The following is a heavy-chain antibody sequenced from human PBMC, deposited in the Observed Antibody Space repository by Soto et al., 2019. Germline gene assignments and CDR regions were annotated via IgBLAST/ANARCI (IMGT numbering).Heavy chain of an antibody. D-gene: IGHD3-10*01. CDR1: GYTFTGYY. CDR3: ARSYYYGSGTKLSFDY. CDR2: INPNSGGT. V-gene: IGHV1-2*02. J-gene: IGHJ4*02. Sequence: ASVKVSCKASGYTFTGYYMHWVRQAPGQGLEWMGWINPNSGGTNYAQKFQGRVTMTRDTSISTAYMELSRLRSDDTAVYYCARSYYYGSGTKLSFDYWGQGTLVTVSS.